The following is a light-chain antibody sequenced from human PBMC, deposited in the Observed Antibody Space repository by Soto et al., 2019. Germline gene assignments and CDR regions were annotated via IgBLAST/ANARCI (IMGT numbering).Light chain of an antibody. Sequence: GDRVTITCRASQSISDSLAWYQQKPGKAPKLLIYEASSLKSGVPSRFSGSRSGTEYTLTISSLQPDVFETYYCQQYIGYWTFGQGTKGEIK. J-gene: IGKJ1*01. CDR3: QQYIGYWT. CDR1: QSISDS. CDR2: EAS. V-gene: IGKV1-5*03.